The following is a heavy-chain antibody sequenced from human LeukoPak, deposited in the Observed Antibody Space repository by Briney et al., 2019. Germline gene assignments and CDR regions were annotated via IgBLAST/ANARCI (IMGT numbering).Heavy chain of an antibody. D-gene: IGHD3-10*01. CDR2: ISYDGSNK. CDR1: GFTFNSYA. CDR3: ARDGDGYYFDY. Sequence: GRSLRLSCAASGFTFNSYAMHWVRQAPGKGLEWVAVISYDGSNKYYADSVKGRFTISRDNSKNTVYLQMISLRAEDTAVYYCARDGDGYYFDYWGQGTLVTVSS. J-gene: IGHJ4*02. V-gene: IGHV3-30*04.